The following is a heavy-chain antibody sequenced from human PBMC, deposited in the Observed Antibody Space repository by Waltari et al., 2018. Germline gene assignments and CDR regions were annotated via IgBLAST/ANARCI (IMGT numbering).Heavy chain of an antibody. Sequence: VQLLESGGGLVQPGGSLRLSCAASGFTFSSYAMSWVRQAPGKGLEWIGYIYHSGSTYYTPSLKSRVTISVDRSKNQFSLKLSSVTAADTAVYYCARELGTGGADYWGQGTLVTVSS. J-gene: IGHJ4*02. D-gene: IGHD7-27*01. CDR2: IYHSGST. CDR1: GFTFSSYA. V-gene: IGHV4-30-2*01. CDR3: ARELGTGGADY.